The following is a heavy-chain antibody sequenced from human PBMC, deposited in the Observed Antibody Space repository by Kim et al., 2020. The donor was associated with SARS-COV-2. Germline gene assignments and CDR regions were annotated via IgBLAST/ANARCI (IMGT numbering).Heavy chain of an antibody. Sequence: ASVKVSCKPSGYTFTEYYLHWVRQAPGQGLEWMGWINPNNGNTNYAQRFQGRITMSRDTSISIVYMELSSLRFDDTAVYYCANRYKSTWYYFDFWGQGTLVTVSS. D-gene: IGHD6-13*01. V-gene: IGHV1-2*02. CDR1: GYTFTEYY. CDR2: INPNNGNT. CDR3: ANRYKSTWYYFDF. J-gene: IGHJ4*02.